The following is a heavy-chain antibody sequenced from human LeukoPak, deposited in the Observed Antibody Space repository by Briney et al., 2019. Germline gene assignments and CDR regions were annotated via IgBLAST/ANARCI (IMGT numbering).Heavy chain of an antibody. CDR1: GGSISSSSYY. CDR3: ARQVYGSGGIDYYYYYGMDV. J-gene: IGHJ6*02. V-gene: IGHV4-39*01. CDR2: IYYSGST. D-gene: IGHD3-10*01. Sequence: SETLSLTCTVSGGSISSSSYYWGWIRQPPGKGLEWIGSIYYSGSTYYNPSLKSRVTISVDTSKNKFSLKLSSVTAADAAVYYCARQVYGSGGIDYYYYYGMDVWGQGTTVTVSS.